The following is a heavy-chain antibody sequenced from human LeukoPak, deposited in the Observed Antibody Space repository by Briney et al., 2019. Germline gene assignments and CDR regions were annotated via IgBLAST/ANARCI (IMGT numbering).Heavy chain of an antibody. J-gene: IGHJ4*02. CDR3: AKTTTGYSSGRYPAWPIDY. V-gene: IGHV3-23*01. D-gene: IGHD2-15*01. Sequence: GGSLRLSCAASGFTFGSFAMYWVRQAPGKGLEWVSGIFGSGGSAHYADSVKGRFTISRDNSKNTVYLQMDSLRVEDTAIYYCAKTTTGYSSGRYPAWPIDYWGQGTLVTVSS. CDR2: IFGSGGSA. CDR1: GFTFGSFA.